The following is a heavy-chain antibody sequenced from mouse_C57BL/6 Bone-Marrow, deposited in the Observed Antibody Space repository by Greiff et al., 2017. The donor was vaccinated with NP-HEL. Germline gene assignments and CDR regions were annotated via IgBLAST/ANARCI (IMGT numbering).Heavy chain of an antibody. Sequence: QVQLQQPGAELVKPGASVKLSCKASGYTFTSYWMQWVKQRPGQGLEWIGEIDPSDSYTNYNQKFKGKATLTVDTSSSTAYMQLSSLTSEDSAVYYCARGSNYFLFDYWGKGTTLTVSS. V-gene: IGHV1-50*01. CDR2: IDPSDSYT. CDR3: ARGSNYFLFDY. J-gene: IGHJ2*01. CDR1: GYTFTSYW. D-gene: IGHD2-5*01.